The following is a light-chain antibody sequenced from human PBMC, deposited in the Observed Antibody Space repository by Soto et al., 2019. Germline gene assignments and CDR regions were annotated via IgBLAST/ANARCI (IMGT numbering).Light chain of an antibody. CDR1: QSISTW. V-gene: IGKV1-5*03. CDR2: KAS. CDR3: QHYNSYSEA. Sequence: DIQMTQSPSTLSAFVGDRVTITCPATQSISTWLAWYQQTPGKAPKLLIYKASTLKSGVPSRFSGSGSGTEFTLTISSLQPDDFATYYCQHYNSYSEAFGQGTKVDIK. J-gene: IGKJ1*01.